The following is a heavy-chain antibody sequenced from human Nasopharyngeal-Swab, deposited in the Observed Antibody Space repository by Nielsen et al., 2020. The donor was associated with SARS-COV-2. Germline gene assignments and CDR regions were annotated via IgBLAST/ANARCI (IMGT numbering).Heavy chain of an antibody. D-gene: IGHD3-22*01. V-gene: IGHV3-21*01. Sequence: GESLKISCAASGFTFSSYTMNWVRQAPGKGLEWVSSISPTSDYIYYAESVKGRFTISRDNAKNSLYLQMNSLRAEDTAVYYCARGDDSSGFSITLDYWGQGTLVTVSS. CDR3: ARGDDSSGFSITLDY. CDR1: GFTFSSYT. CDR2: ISPTSDYI. J-gene: IGHJ4*02.